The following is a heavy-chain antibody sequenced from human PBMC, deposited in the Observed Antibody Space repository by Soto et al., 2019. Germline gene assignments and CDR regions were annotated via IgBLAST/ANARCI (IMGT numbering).Heavy chain of an antibody. CDR1: GFTFGDYA. J-gene: IGHJ4*02. D-gene: IGHD6-19*01. V-gene: IGHV3-49*03. CDR3: AKDQGRLYSSGWSPQDY. Sequence: PGGSLRLSCTASGFTFGDYAMRWFRQAPGKGLEWVSFIRSKAYGGTTEYAASVKGRFTISRDDSKSIAYLQMNSLRTEDTAVYYCAKDQGRLYSSGWSPQDYWGQGTLVTVSS. CDR2: IRSKAYGGTT.